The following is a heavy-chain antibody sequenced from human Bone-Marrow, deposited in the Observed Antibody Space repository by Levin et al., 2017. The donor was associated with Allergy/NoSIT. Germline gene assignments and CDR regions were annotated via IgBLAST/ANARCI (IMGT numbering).Heavy chain of an antibody. V-gene: IGHV3-15*01. CDR2: IKSRTDGGTT. D-gene: IGHD5-18*01. CDR1: GFTFSNAW. CDR3: ATDAPDTPMVIYY. J-gene: IGHJ4*02. Sequence: GGSLRLSCAASGFTFSNAWMSWVRQAPGKGLEWVGRIKSRTDGGTTDYAAPVKGGFTISRDDSQNTLYLQMNSLKTEDTAVYYCATDAPDTPMVIYYWGQGTLVTVSS.